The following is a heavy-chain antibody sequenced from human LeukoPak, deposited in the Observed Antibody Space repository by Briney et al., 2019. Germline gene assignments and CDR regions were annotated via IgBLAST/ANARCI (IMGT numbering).Heavy chain of an antibody. CDR2: INQDGNSQ. Sequence: GGSLRLSCEASGFAFSSYWASWVRQAPGKGLEWVANINQDGNSQNYVDSVRGRFTISKDNAKNSVCLQMNSLRAEDTAVYYCARSLWPEDYWGQGILVTVSS. V-gene: IGHV3-7*01. CDR1: GFAFSSYW. J-gene: IGHJ4*02. D-gene: IGHD2-21*01. CDR3: ARSLWPEDY.